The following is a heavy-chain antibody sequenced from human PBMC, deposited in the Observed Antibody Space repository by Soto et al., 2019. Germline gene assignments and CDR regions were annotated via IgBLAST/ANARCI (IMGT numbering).Heavy chain of an antibody. V-gene: IGHV3-23*01. CDR1: GFTFNNYA. CDR2: ISGTGGST. CDR3: AYDPLGGNFDY. J-gene: IGHJ4*02. Sequence: EVQVLDSGGGLVQPGGSLRLSCAASGFTFNNYAMNWVRQAPGKGLEWVASISGTGGSTYYADSVQGRFTISRDNSKNTLYLQMNSLRVEKTDVYYCAYDPLGGNFDYWGQGTQVTVSS.